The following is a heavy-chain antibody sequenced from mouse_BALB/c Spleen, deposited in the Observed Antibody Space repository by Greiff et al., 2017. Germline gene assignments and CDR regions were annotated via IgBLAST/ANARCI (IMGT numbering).Heavy chain of an antibody. J-gene: IGHJ4*01. CDR3: ARRGVGYYAMDY. CDR2: INPDSSTI. D-gene: IGHD4-1*01. Sequence: EVKLQESGGGLVQPGGSLKLSCAASGFDFSRYWMSWVRQAPGKGLEWIGEINPDSSTINYTPSLKDKFIISRDNAKNTLYLQMSKVRSEDTALYYCARRGVGYYAMDYWGQGTSVTVSS. V-gene: IGHV4-1*02. CDR1: GFDFSRYW.